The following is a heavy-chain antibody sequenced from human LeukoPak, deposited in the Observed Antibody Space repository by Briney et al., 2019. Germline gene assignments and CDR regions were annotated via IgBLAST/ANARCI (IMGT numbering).Heavy chain of an antibody. V-gene: IGHV3-21*01. J-gene: IGHJ3*02. D-gene: IGHD2-2*01. CDR2: ISSSSSYI. CDR3: ARDPAGYCSSTSCYFEAFDI. Sequence: PGGSLRLSCAASGFTFSSYSMNWVRQAPGEGLEWVSSISSSSSYIYYADSVKGRFTISRDNAKNSLYLQMNSLRAEDTAVYYCARDPAGYCSSTSCYFEAFDIWGQGTMVTVSS. CDR1: GFTFSSYS.